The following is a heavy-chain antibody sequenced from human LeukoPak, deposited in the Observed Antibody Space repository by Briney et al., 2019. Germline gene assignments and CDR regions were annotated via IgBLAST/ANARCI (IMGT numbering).Heavy chain of an antibody. D-gene: IGHD2-2*01. CDR1: GYSFTSYW. J-gene: IGHJ5*02. V-gene: IGHV5-51*01. Sequence: GESLKISCKGSGYSFTSYWIGWVRQMPGKGLEWMGIIYPGDSDTRYSPSFQGQVTISADKSTSTAYLQWSSLKASDTAMYYCARGARVVPATRIGDWFDPWGQGTLVTVSS. CDR3: ARGARVVPATRIGDWFDP. CDR2: IYPGDSDT.